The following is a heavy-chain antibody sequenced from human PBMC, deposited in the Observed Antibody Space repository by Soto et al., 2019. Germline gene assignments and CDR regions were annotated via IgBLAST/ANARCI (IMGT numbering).Heavy chain of an antibody. Sequence: QVQLQESGPGLVKPSQTLSLTCTVSGGSISSGGYYWSWIRQHPGKGLEWIGYIYYSGSTYYNPSLKSRVTISVDTSKNQCSLKLSSVTAADTAVYYCARDSSYYDILTGYPRAGGMDVWGQGTTVTVSS. CDR2: IYYSGST. CDR1: GGSISSGGYY. D-gene: IGHD3-9*01. J-gene: IGHJ6*02. V-gene: IGHV4-31*03. CDR3: ARDSSYYDILTGYPRAGGMDV.